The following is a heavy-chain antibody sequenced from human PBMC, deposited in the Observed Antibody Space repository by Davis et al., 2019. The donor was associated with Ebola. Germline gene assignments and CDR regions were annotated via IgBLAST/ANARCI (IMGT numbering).Heavy chain of an antibody. V-gene: IGHV4/OR15-8*02. Sequence: PSETLSPTFAVPGDSTSASYWWSWARQPPGKGLVWIGEIHNSGNTNYNPSLKSRVTISIDGSKNQFFLKLTSVTAADTAIYYCARNTYYCHDPWGQGHLVTVSS. J-gene: IGHJ5*02. CDR2: IHNSGNT. CDR1: GDSTSASYW. CDR3: ARNTYYCHDP. D-gene: IGHD2/OR15-2a*01.